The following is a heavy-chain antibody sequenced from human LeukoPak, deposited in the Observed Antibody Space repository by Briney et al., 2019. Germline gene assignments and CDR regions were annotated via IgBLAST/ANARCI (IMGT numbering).Heavy chain of an antibody. V-gene: IGHV3-23*01. CDR3: ARDDNGDYVDY. D-gene: IGHD4-17*01. CDR2: ISPSDGNT. CDR1: GFTFSKYA. J-gene: IGHJ4*02. Sequence: GGSLRLSCAASGFTFSKYAMSWVRQAPGKGLEWVSAISPSDGNTFYADSVKGRFTISRDNAKNSLYLQMNSLRAEDTGIYYCARDDNGDYVDYWGQGALVTVSS.